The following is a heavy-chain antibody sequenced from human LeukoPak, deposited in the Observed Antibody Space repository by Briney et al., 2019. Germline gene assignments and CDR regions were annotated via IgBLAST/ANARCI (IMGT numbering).Heavy chain of an antibody. CDR1: GLTLRRYS. V-gene: IGHV3-21*01. CDR3: ARDLLVVPAATAFDY. J-gene: IGHJ4*02. CDR2: ISSSSSYI. D-gene: IGHD2-2*01. Sequence: GGSLRLFCGPSGLTLRRYSMNWLRQAPGKGLEWVSSISSSSSYIYYADSVKGRFTISRDNAKNSLYLQMNSLRAEDTAVYYCARDLLVVPAATAFDYWGQGTLVTVSS.